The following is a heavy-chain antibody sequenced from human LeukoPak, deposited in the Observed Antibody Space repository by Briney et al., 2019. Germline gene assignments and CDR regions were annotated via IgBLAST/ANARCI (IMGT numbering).Heavy chain of an antibody. CDR2: IYHSGST. Sequence: WIGYIYHSGSTYYNPSLKSRVTISVDRSKNQFSLKLSSVTAADTAVYYCARAPAAGRAYFDYWGQGTLVAVSS. D-gene: IGHD6-13*01. J-gene: IGHJ4*02. V-gene: IGHV4-30-2*01. CDR3: ARAPAAGRAYFDY.